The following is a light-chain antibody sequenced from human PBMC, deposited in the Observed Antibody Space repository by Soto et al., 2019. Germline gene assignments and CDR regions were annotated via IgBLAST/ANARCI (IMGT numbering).Light chain of an antibody. J-gene: IGLJ1*01. CDR2: DVG. Sequence: QSALTQPASVSGSPGQSITISCTGTSSDVGAYNYVSWYQQYPGKAPKLMIYDVGNRPSGVSTRFSGSKSGNTASLTTSGLQAEDEADYYCSSYTSTSTPHVFGTGTKLTVL. CDR3: SSYTSTSTPHV. V-gene: IGLV2-14*01. CDR1: SSDVGAYNY.